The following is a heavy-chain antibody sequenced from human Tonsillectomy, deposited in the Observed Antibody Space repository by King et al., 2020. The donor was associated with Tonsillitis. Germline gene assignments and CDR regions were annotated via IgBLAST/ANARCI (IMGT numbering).Heavy chain of an antibody. V-gene: IGHV3-53*04. J-gene: IGHJ4*02. CDR3: ARARWETGHFDY. CDR1: GFTVSSSY. Sequence: QLVQSGGGLVQPGGSLRLSCAASGFTVSSSYMTWVRQAPGKGLEWVSVIYSGDSTYYTDSVKGRFTIYRHNSKNTLYLQMNSLRAEDTAVYYCARARWETGHFDYWGQGTLVTVSS. D-gene: IGHD1-26*01. CDR2: IYSGDST.